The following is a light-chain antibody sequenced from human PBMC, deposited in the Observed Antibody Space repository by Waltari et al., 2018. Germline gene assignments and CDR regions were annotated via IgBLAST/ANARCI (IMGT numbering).Light chain of an antibody. CDR2: DVR. J-gene: IGLJ3*02. V-gene: IGLV2-14*03. Sequence: QSALTQAASVSGSPGQTITISCSGSMNDIGSYDFVSWFRQHPGKAPTPFLYDVRNRPWGISNRFSGSKSGYTASLTISGLQAEDEADYYCSSYTTSSTWVFGGGTRVTVL. CDR3: SSYTTSSTWV. CDR1: MNDIGSYDF.